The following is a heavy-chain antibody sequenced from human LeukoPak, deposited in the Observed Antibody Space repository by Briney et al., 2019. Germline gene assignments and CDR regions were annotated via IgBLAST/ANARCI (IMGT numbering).Heavy chain of an antibody. Sequence: SETLSLTCTVSGGSISSGGYYWSWIRRHPGKGLEWLGYISYSGSTYYNPSLKSRLTISVDTSKNQFSLRLSSVTAADTAVYYCARDRSDSSGYYALTYWGQGSLVTVSS. V-gene: IGHV4-31*03. CDR1: GGSISSGGYY. CDR2: ISYSGST. CDR3: ARDRSDSSGYYALTY. D-gene: IGHD3-22*01. J-gene: IGHJ4*02.